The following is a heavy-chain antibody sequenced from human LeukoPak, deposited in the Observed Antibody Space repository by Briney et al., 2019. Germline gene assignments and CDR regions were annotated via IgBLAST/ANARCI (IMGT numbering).Heavy chain of an antibody. Sequence: ASVKVSCKVSGYTLTELSMHWVRQAPGKGLEWMGGFDPEDGETIYAQKFQGRVTMTEDTSTDTAYMELSSLRSEDTAVYYCATIGVYDFWSGYSPLYYWGQGTLVTVSS. D-gene: IGHD3-3*01. CDR1: GYTLTELS. CDR3: ATIGVYDFWSGYSPLYY. CDR2: FDPEDGET. V-gene: IGHV1-24*01. J-gene: IGHJ4*02.